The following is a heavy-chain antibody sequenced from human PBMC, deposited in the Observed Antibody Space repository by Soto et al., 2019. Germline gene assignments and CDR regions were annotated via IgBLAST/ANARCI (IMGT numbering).Heavy chain of an antibody. D-gene: IGHD4-17*01. CDR1: GGSLTSNSYY. J-gene: IGHJ4*02. Sequence: SETLSLTCTVPGGSLTSNSYYWGWIRQPPGKGLEWIGSFYYSQSTYFNPSLKSRVTISVETSKNQYSLKLSAVTAADTAVYYCARRSTVTYDYWGQGILVTVS. CDR2: FYYSQST. CDR3: ARRSTVTYDY. V-gene: IGHV4-39*01.